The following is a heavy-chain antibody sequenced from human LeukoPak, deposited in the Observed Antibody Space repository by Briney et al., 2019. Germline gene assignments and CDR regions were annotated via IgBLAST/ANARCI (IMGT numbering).Heavy chain of an antibody. CDR1: GGSISSYY. Sequence: SETLSLTCTVSGGSISSYYWSWIRQPPGKGLEWIGYIYYSGSTNYNPSLKTRVTISVDKSKNQFSLKLSSVTAADTAVYYCARASHDYGDYSHFGYWGQGTLVTVSS. D-gene: IGHD4-17*01. V-gene: IGHV4-59*12. CDR3: ARASHDYGDYSHFGY. CDR2: IYYSGST. J-gene: IGHJ4*02.